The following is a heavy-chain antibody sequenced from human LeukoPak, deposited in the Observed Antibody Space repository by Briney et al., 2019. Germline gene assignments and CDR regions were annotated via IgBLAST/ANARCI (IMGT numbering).Heavy chain of an antibody. D-gene: IGHD5-24*01. CDR2: IVVGSGNT. CDR3: AADPEGVEMATTT. V-gene: IGHV1-58*01. CDR1: GFTFTSSA. J-gene: IGHJ5*02. Sequence: SVRVSCKASGFTFTSSAVQWVRQARGQRLEWIGWIVVGSGNTNYAQKFQERVTITRDMSTSTAYMELSSLRSEDTAVYYCAADPEGVEMATTTWGQGTLVTVSS.